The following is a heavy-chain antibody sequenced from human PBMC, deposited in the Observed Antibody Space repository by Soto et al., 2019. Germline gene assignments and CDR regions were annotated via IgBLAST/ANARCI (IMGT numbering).Heavy chain of an antibody. Sequence: QITLKESGATLVKPTQTLTLTCTFSGFSLSTSAEGVGWIRRPPGKALEWLALIYWDGDERYSPSLKSRLTITKDTSKNQVLLTMTNMDPADTATYSCAHGSCTSADCYPNPYLDYWGQGILVTVSS. V-gene: IGHV2-5*02. CDR3: AHGSCTSADCYPNPYLDY. CDR1: GFSLSTSAEG. CDR2: IYWDGDE. J-gene: IGHJ4*02. D-gene: IGHD2-2*01.